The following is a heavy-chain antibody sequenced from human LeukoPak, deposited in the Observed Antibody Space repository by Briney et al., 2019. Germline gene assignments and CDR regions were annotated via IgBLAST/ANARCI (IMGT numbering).Heavy chain of an antibody. CDR2: ISGSGGST. CDR3: AKEGAYYYDSSGYYPFDY. Sequence: GGSLRLSCAASGFTFSSYAMSWVRQAPAKGLEWVSAISGSGGSTYYADSVKGRFTISRDNSKNTLYLQMNSLRAEDTAVYYCAKEGAYYYDSSGYYPFDYWGQGTLVSVSS. V-gene: IGHV3-23*01. J-gene: IGHJ4*02. CDR1: GFTFSSYA. D-gene: IGHD3-22*01.